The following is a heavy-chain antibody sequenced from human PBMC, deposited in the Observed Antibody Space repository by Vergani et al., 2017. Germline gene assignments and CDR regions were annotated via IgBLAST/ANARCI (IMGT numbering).Heavy chain of an antibody. CDR1: GYTFTGYY. Sequence: QVQLVQSGAEVKKPGASVKVSCKASGYTFTGYYMHWVRQAPGQGLEWMGWINPNSGGTNDAQKFQGRVTMTRDTSISTAYMELSRLRSDDTAVYYCAREGGLERPWFDPWGQGTLVTVSS. D-gene: IGHD1-1*01. CDR3: AREGGLERPWFDP. J-gene: IGHJ5*02. CDR2: INPNSGGT. V-gene: IGHV1-2*02.